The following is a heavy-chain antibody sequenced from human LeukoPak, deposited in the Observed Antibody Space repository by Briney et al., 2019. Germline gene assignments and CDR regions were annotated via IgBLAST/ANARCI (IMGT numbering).Heavy chain of an antibody. D-gene: IGHD3-10*01. V-gene: IGHV3-7*04. J-gene: IGHJ4*02. CDR2: IKQDGSEK. CDR1: GFTFSSYW. Sequence: GGSLRLSCAASGFTFSSYWMSWVRQAPGKGLEWVANIKQDGSEKYYVDSVKGRFTISRDNAKNSLYLQTNSLRAEDTAVYYCARAYHLLLWFGELTPNIDYWGQGTLVTVSS. CDR3: ARAYHLLLWFGELTPNIDY.